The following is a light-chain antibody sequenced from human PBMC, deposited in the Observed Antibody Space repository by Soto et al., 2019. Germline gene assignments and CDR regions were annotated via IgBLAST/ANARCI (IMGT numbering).Light chain of an antibody. V-gene: IGKV1-39*01. Sequence: PMTQSPSSLSASVGDRVTITCRASQTISDYLNWYQQKPGTAPSLLIYAASSLQSGVPSRFSAIESGTDLTINITSLKPEDGAAYDGQQRSNTPLTFGGGTKVDIK. CDR1: QTISDY. CDR3: QQRSNTPLT. CDR2: AAS. J-gene: IGKJ4*01.